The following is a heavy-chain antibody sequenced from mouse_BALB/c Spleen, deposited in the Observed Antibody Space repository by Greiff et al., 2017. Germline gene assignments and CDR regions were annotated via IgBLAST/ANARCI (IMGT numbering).Heavy chain of an antibody. Sequence: VKVVESGPGLVAPSQSLSITCTVSGFSLTSYGVHWVRQPPGKGLEWLGVIWAGGSTNYNSALMSRLSISKDNSKSQVFLKMNSLQTDDTAMYYCARDEGSGLAYWGQGTLVTVSA. CDR2: IWAGGST. J-gene: IGHJ3*01. V-gene: IGHV2-9*02. D-gene: IGHD6-1*01. CDR1: GFSLTSYG. CDR3: ARDEGSGLAY.